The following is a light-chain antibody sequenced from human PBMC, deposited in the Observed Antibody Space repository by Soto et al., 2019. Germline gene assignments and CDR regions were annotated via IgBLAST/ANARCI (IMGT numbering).Light chain of an antibody. J-gene: IGKJ5*01. Sequence: EIVLTRSPGALSFSPGERATLACWASERVGDYLAWYQQKPGQAPRLLIYGATKRTSGTPDRFSGTGSETAFTLAINRLEHGDFAGYYCQQYVTSPAITFGQGTRLEIK. CDR3: QQYVTSPAIT. CDR1: ERVGDY. V-gene: IGKV3-20*01. CDR2: GAT.